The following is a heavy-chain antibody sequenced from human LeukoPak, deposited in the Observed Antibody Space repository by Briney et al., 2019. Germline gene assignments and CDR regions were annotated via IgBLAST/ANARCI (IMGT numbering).Heavy chain of an antibody. D-gene: IGHD6-25*01. CDR1: GGSISSYY. V-gene: IGHV4-59*08. J-gene: IGHJ4*02. CDR2: IYYSGST. Sequence: SETLSLTCTVSGGSISSYYWSWIRQPPGKGLEWIGYIYYSGSTNYNPSLKSRVTISVDTSKNQFSLKLRSVTAADTAVYYCARHDRGYPYYFDYWGQGTLVTVSS. CDR3: ARHDRGYPYYFDY.